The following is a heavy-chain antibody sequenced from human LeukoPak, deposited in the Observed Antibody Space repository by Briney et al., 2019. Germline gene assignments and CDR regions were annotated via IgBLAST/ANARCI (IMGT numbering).Heavy chain of an antibody. D-gene: IGHD2-15*01. CDR1: GFTFGSYW. CDR2: IDTDGSST. Sequence: GGSLRLPCAAYGFTFGSYWMHWVRQAPGKGLVWVSRIDTDGSSTSDADSVRGRVTISRDNAKNTLYLQMNSLGADDTAVYYCARAGYCSGGSCYFDYWGQGTQVIVSS. CDR3: ARAGYCSGGSCYFDY. V-gene: IGHV3-74*01. J-gene: IGHJ4*02.